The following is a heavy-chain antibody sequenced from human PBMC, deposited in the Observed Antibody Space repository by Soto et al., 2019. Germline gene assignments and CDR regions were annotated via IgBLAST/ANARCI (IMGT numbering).Heavy chain of an antibody. V-gene: IGHV1-69*08. CDR1: GGTFSSYT. D-gene: IGHD6-19*01. J-gene: IGHJ5*02. Sequence: QVQLVQSGAEVKKPGSSVKVSCKASGGTFSSYTISWVRQAPGQGLEWMGRIIPILGIANYAQKFQGRVTITADNATSTAYMELSSLRSEDTAVYYCARDSPPIAVAATWVQGTLVTVSS. CDR3: ARDSPPIAVAAT. CDR2: IIPILGIA.